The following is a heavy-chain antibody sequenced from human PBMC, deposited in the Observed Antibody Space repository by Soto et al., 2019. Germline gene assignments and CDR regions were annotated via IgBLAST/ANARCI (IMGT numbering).Heavy chain of an antibody. CDR2: IIPIFGTA. Sequence: SVKVSCKASGGTFSSYTITWVRQAPGQGLEWMGGIIPIFGTANYAQKFQGRVTITADESTSTAYMELSSLRSEDTAVYYCARDLGGWPDYWGQGTLVTVSS. J-gene: IGHJ4*02. V-gene: IGHV1-69*13. CDR3: ARDLGGWPDY. CDR1: GGTFSSYT. D-gene: IGHD2-15*01.